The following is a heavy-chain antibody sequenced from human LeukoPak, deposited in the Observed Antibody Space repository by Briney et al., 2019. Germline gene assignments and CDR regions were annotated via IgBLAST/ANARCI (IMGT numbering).Heavy chain of an antibody. CDR1: GDSISSNNYF. CDR3: ARVVQYSYGSYGMDV. V-gene: IGHV4-39*07. Sequence: SETLSLTCTVPGDSISSNNYFWGWICQPPGKGLEWIGEINHSGSTNYNPSLKSRVTISVDTSKNQFSLKLSSVTAADTAVYYCARVVQYSYGSYGMDVWGQGTTVTVSS. J-gene: IGHJ6*02. D-gene: IGHD5-18*01. CDR2: INHSGST.